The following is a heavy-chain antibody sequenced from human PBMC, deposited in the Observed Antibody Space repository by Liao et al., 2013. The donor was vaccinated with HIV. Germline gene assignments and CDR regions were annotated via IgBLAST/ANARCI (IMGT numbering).Heavy chain of an antibody. V-gene: IGHV4-34*01. Sequence: QVQLQQWGAGLLKPSETLSLTCAVYGGSFSGYYWSWIRQPPGKGLEWIGEINHSGSTNYNPSLKSRVTISVDTSKKQFSLKLNSVTAADTAAYYCARGRRYYDSGRWGDYWGQGTLVTVSA. CDR3: ARGRRYYDSGRWGDY. CDR1: GGSFSGYY. CDR2: INHSGST. D-gene: IGHD3-16*01. J-gene: IGHJ4*02.